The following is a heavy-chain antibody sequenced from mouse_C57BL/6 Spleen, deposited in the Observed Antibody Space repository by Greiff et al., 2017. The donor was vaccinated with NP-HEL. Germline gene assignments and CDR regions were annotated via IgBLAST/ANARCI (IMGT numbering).Heavy chain of an antibody. V-gene: IGHV7-3*01. CDR1: GFTFTDYY. D-gene: IGHD1-1*01. Sequence: VMLVESGGGLVQPGGSLSLSCPASGFTFTDYYMSWVRQPPGTALEWMGFIRDKANGDTTEYNASVKGRFTISSDNSKSITYLQMNALRVENSATYYFARCYYYSSSPSYWYFDVWGTGTTVTVSS. CDR3: ARCYYYSSSPSYWYFDV. CDR2: IRDKANGDTT. J-gene: IGHJ1*03.